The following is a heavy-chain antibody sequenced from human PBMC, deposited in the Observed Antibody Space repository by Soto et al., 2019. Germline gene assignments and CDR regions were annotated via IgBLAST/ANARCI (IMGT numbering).Heavy chain of an antibody. CDR1: GGSMISYY. CDR2: IYYSGST. CDR3: ARDLTYFDILTGYERYYGLDV. J-gene: IGHJ6*02. V-gene: IGHV4-59*01. Sequence: SETLSLTCTVSGGSMISYYWSWIRQPPGKGLKWIGYIYYSGSTNYNPSLKSRVTISVDTSKNQFSLKLSSVTAADTAVYYCARDLTYFDILTGYERYYGLDVWGQGTTVTVSS. D-gene: IGHD3-9*01.